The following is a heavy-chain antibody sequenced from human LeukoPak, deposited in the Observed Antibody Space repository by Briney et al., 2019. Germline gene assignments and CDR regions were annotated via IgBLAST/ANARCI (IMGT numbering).Heavy chain of an antibody. J-gene: IGHJ4*02. V-gene: IGHV3-9*01. CDR3: ARESGSYYDSSGTLDY. CDR1: GFTFDDYA. Sequence: GGSLRLSCAASGFTFDDYAMHWVRQAPGKGLEWVSGISWNSGSIGYADSVKGRFTISRDNAKNSLYLQMNSLRAEDTALYYCARESGSYYDSSGTLDYWGQGTLVTVSS. D-gene: IGHD3-22*01. CDR2: ISWNSGSI.